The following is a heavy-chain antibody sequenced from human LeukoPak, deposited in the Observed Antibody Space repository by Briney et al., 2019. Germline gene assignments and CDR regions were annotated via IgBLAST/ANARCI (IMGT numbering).Heavy chain of an antibody. V-gene: IGHV1-18*01. Sequence: ASVKVSCKASGYTFTSYGIGWVRQAPGQGLEWMGWISAYNGDTNYAQSLQGRVTMTTDTSTSTAYMELRSLRSDDTAVYYCLRVGLQLWFRNFDNWGHGTQVTVSS. J-gene: IGHJ4*01. CDR3: LRVGLQLWFRNFDN. CDR1: GYTFTSYG. D-gene: IGHD5-24*01. CDR2: ISAYNGDT.